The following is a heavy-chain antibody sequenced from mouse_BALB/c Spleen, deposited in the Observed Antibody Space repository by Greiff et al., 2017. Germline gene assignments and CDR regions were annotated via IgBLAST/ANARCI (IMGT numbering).Heavy chain of an antibody. CDR2: INPSNGGT. J-gene: IGHJ3*01. CDR3: TRGGYRYSWFAY. V-gene: IGHV1S81*02. Sequence: QVQLKESGAELVKPGASVKLSCKASGYTFTSYYMYWVKQRPGQGLEWIGEINPSNGGTNFNEKFKSKATLTVDKSSSTAYMQLSSLTSEDSAVYYCTRGGYRYSWFAYWGQGTLVTVSA. D-gene: IGHD2-14*01. CDR1: GYTFTSYY.